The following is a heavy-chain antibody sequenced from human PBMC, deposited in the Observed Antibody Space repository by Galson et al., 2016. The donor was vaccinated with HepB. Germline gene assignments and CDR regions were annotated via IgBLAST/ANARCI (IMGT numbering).Heavy chain of an antibody. CDR1: GFTFSTYA. J-gene: IGHJ3*02. D-gene: IGHD2-2*02. CDR3: ARDRDCSSTSCYNAFDI. V-gene: IGHV3-30-3*01. Sequence: SLRLSCAASGFTFSTYAMHWVRQAPGKGLEWVAVISYDGSNTYYADSVKGRFTISRDNSKNTLYLQMNSLRAEDTAVYYCARDRDCSSTSCYNAFDIWGQGTMVTVSS. CDR2: ISYDGSNT.